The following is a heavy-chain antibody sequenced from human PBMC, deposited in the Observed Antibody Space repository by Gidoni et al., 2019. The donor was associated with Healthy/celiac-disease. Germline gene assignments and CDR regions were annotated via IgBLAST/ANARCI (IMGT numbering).Heavy chain of an antibody. V-gene: IGHV1-46*03. Sequence: QVQLVQSGAEVKKPGASVKVSCKASGYTFPSYYMRWVRQAPGQGLEWMGIINPSGGSTSYAQKFQGRVTMTRDTSTSTVYMELSSLRSEDTAVYYCARGAWLEDYFDYWGQGTLVTVSS. CDR2: INPSGGST. CDR3: ARGAWLEDYFDY. CDR1: GYTFPSYY. D-gene: IGHD6-19*01. J-gene: IGHJ4*02.